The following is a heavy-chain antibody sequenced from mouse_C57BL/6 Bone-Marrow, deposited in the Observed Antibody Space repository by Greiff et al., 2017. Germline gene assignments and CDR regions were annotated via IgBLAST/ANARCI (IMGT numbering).Heavy chain of an antibody. CDR3: ACRGYDYDGAMDY. V-gene: IGHV2-6*01. Sequence: VKLVESGPGLVAPSQSLSITCTVSGFSLTSYGVDWVRQSPGKGLEWLGVIWGVGSTNYNSALKSRLSISKDNSKSQVFLKMNSLQTDDTAMYYCACRGYDYDGAMDYWGQGTSVTVSS. D-gene: IGHD2-4*01. J-gene: IGHJ4*01. CDR1: GFSLTSYG. CDR2: IWGVGST.